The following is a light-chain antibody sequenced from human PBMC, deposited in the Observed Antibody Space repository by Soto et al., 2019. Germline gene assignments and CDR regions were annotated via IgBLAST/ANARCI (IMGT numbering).Light chain of an antibody. CDR3: QQRSNWPPWT. CDR2: GAS. J-gene: IGKJ1*01. V-gene: IGKV3-15*01. Sequence: IVMTQSPATLSVSPWEGATLSCRASQSVSSKLAWYQQKPGQAPRLLIYGASTRATGIPARFSGSGSGTEFTLIISSLEPEDFAVYYCQQRSNWPPWTFGQGTKVDIK. CDR1: QSVSSK.